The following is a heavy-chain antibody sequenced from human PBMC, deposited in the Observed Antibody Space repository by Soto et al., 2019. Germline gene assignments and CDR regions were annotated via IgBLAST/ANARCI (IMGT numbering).Heavy chain of an antibody. V-gene: IGHV4-59*08. CDR1: GDSISGYY. J-gene: IGHJ4*02. D-gene: IGHD3-3*01. CDR3: ARSFKGDFWDY. CDR2: IYYSGGT. Sequence: SETLSLTCTVSGDSISGYYWSWIRQPPGKGLEYIGYIYYSGGTNYNPSLMSRLTISLDTSKNQFSLKLNSVTAADTAVYYCARSFKGDFWDYWGQGTLVTVSS.